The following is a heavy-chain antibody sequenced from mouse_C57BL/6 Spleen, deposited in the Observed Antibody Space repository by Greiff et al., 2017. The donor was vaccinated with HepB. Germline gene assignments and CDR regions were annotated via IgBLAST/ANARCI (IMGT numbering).Heavy chain of an antibody. D-gene: IGHD1-1*02. Sequence: QLQQSGPALPQPSQSPSITCTVSGSSLTSYGVPWVRQSPGKGPEWLGVIWSGGSTDYNAAFISRLSISKDNSKSQVFFKMNTLEASDTAIYYCARNCYGPWWYFDVWGTGTTVTVSS. J-gene: IGHJ1*03. CDR1: GSSLTSYG. CDR3: ARNCYGPWWYFDV. V-gene: IGHV2-2*02. CDR2: IWSGGST.